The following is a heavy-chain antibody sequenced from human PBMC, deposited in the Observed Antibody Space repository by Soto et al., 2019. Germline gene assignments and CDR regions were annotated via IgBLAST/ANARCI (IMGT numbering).Heavy chain of an antibody. D-gene: IGHD2-21*02. CDR1: GYSFTSYW. CDR2: IYPGDSDT. Sequence: GESLKISCKGSGYSFTSYWIGWVRQMPGKGLEWMGIIYPGDSDTRYSPSFQGQVTISADKSISTAYLQWSSLKASDTAMYYCARIEQIVVVTAMRAYYFDYWGQGTLVTVSS. CDR3: ARIEQIVVVTAMRAYYFDY. V-gene: IGHV5-51*01. J-gene: IGHJ4*02.